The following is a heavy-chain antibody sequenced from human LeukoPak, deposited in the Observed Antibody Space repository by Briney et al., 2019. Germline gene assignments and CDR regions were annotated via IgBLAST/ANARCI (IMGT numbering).Heavy chain of an antibody. V-gene: IGHV3-33*01. Sequence: GGSLRLSCAASGFTFSSYGMHWVRQAPGKGLEWVAVIWYDGSNKYYADSVKGPFTISRDNSKNTLYLQMNSLRAEDTAVYYCVIMGYRRDVFDIWGQGTMVTVSS. CDR2: IWYDGSNK. CDR1: GFTFSSYG. CDR3: VIMGYRRDVFDI. D-gene: IGHD2-15*01. J-gene: IGHJ3*02.